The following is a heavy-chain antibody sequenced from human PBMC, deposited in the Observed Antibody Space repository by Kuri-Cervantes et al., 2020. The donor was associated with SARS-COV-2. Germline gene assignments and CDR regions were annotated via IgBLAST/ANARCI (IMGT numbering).Heavy chain of an antibody. D-gene: IGHD6-19*01. CDR2: ISAYNGNT. J-gene: IGHJ6*02. CDR1: GYTFTSYG. Sequence: ASVKVSCKASGYTFTSYGISWVRQAPGQGLEWMGWISAYNGNTNYAQKLQGRVTMTTDTSTSTAYMELRSLRSDDTAVYYCARGLWGAVASYYYYYGMDVWGQGTTVTVSS. V-gene: IGHV1-18*01. CDR3: ARGLWGAVASYYYYYGMDV.